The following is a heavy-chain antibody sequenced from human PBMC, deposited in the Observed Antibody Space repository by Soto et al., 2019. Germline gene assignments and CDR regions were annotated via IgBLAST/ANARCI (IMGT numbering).Heavy chain of an antibody. CDR3: ARAPPSMVRGVIDY. V-gene: IGHV4-34*01. D-gene: IGHD3-10*01. CDR2: INHSGST. J-gene: IGHJ4*02. CDR1: GGSFSGYY. Sequence: PSETLSLTCAVYGGSFSGYYWSWIRQPPGKGLEWIGEINHSGSTNYNPSLKSRVTISVDTSKNQFSLKLSSVTAADTAVYYCARAPPSMVRGVIDYWGQGTLVTVSS.